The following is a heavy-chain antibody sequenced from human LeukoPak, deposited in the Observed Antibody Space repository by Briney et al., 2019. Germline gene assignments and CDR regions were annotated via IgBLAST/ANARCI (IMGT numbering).Heavy chain of an antibody. CDR1: GDSISSSSYY. D-gene: IGHD5-18*01. CDR2: IYYRGST. J-gene: IGHJ6*03. V-gene: IGHV4-39*01. Sequence: SETLSLTCTVSGDSISSSSYYWGWIRQPPGKGLEWIGTIYYRGSTYYNPSLKSRLTISVDTSKNQFSLKLSSVTAADTAVYYCARGGYSYGFRAHYYYYMDVWGKGTTVTISS. CDR3: ARGGYSYGFRAHYYYYMDV.